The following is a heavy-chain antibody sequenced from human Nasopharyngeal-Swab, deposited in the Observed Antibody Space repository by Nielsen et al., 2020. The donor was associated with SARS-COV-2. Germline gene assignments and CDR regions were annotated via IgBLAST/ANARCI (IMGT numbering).Heavy chain of an antibody. V-gene: IGHV3-23*01. Sequence: GESLKISCAASGSTIANYAMSWVRQAPGKGLEWVSGISGSGGSTYYADSVKGQFTISKDNSRNTVYLQMNSLRAEDTAVYYCAKLGLFAGYDYSVAYWGQGTLVTVSS. CDR3: AKLGLFAGYDYSVAY. CDR2: ISGSGGST. D-gene: IGHD5/OR15-5a*01. J-gene: IGHJ4*02. CDR1: GSTIANYA.